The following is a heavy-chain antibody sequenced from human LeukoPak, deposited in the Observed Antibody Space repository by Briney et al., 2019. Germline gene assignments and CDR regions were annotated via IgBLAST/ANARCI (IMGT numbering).Heavy chain of an antibody. V-gene: IGHV3-30*02. CDR1: GFTFSSYG. D-gene: IGHD2-15*01. CDR3: ARDRKEDIVVVVAAEFDY. J-gene: IGHJ4*02. Sequence: PGGSLRLSCAASGFTFSSYGMHWVRQAPGKGLEWVAFIRYDGNDKYYADSVKGRFTISRDKSKNTLYLQMNSLRAEDTAVYYCARDRKEDIVVVVAAEFDYWGQGTLVTVSS. CDR2: IRYDGNDK.